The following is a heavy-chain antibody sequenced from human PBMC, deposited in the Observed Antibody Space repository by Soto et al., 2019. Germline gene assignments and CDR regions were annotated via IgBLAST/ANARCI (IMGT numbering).Heavy chain of an antibody. CDR3: ARPDTELRFSEWYPRRENWFDT. D-gene: IGHD3-3*01. CDR2: INAGNGNT. V-gene: IGHV1-3*01. Sequence: ASVKVSCKASGYTFTSYAMHWVRQAPGQRLEWMGWINAGNGNTKYSQKFQGRVAITRDTSASTAYMELSSLRSEDTAVYYCARPDTELRFSEWYPRRENWFDTWGQGTLVTVSS. CDR1: GYTFTSYA. J-gene: IGHJ5*01.